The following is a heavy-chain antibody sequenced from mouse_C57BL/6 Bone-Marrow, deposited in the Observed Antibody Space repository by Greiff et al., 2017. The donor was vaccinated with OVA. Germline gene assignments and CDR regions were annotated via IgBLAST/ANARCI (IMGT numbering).Heavy chain of an antibody. Sequence: EVMLVESGGGLVQPGGSLKLSCAASGFTFSDYYMYWVRQTPEKRLEWVAYISNGGGSTYYPDTVKGRFTISRDNAKNTLYLQMSRLKSEDTAMYYCASTITTVPYWYFEVWGTGTTVTVSS. CDR2: ISNGGGST. J-gene: IGHJ1*03. CDR3: ASTITTVPYWYFEV. V-gene: IGHV5-12*01. CDR1: GFTFSDYY. D-gene: IGHD1-1*01.